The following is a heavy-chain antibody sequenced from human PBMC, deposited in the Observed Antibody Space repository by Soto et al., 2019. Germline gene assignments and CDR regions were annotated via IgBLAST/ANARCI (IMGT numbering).Heavy chain of an antibody. D-gene: IGHD3-10*01. Sequence: KPSETLSLTCTVSGGSISSGGYHWSWIRQHPGKGLEWIGYIYYSGSTYYNPSLKSRVTISVDTSKNQFSLKLSSVTAADTAVYYCARAVTMVRGANWFDPWGQGTLVTVSS. CDR3: ARAVTMVRGANWFDP. J-gene: IGHJ5*02. CDR2: IYYSGST. V-gene: IGHV4-31*03. CDR1: GGSISSGGYH.